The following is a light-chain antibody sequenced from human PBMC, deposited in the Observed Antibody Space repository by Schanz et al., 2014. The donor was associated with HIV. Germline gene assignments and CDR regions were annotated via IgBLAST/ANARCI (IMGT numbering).Light chain of an antibody. CDR2: EVS. CDR1: SSDVGDYNY. J-gene: IGLJ1*01. Sequence: QSALTQPPSASGSPGQSVTISCTGTSSDVGDYNYVSWYQQHPGKAPKIMIFEVSKRPSGVPDRFSGSKSGNTASLTVSGLQAEDEADYYCSSYAGSNNWGVFGTGTKLTVL. CDR3: SSYAGSNNWGV. V-gene: IGLV2-8*01.